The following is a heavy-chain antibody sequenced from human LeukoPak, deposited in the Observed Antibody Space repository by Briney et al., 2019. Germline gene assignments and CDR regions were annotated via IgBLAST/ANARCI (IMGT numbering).Heavy chain of an antibody. CDR1: GDSVSRNSAA. V-gene: IGHV6-1*01. D-gene: IGHD5-24*01. CDR2: TYYRSKWYN. Sequence: SQTLSLTCAISGDSVSRNSAAWNSVRQSPTSGLEWLGRTYYRSKWYNDYAVSVESRITINPDTSKNQFSLQLNSVTPEDTAVYYCARADGDRDGYNFWFDPWGQGTLVTVSS. J-gene: IGHJ5*02. CDR3: ARADGDRDGYNFWFDP.